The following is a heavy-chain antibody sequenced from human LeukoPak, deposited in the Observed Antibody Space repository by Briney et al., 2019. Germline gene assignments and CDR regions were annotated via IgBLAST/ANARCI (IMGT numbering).Heavy chain of an antibody. CDR1: GFTFSSYW. CDR3: ATISSSPSFDY. V-gene: IGHV3-74*01. Sequence: RGSLRLSCAASGFTFSSYWMHWVRQAPGKGLVWVSRINSDGSSTSYADSVKGRFTISRDNAKNTLYLQMNSLRAEDTAVYYCATISSSPSFDYWGQGTLVTVSS. D-gene: IGHD6-6*01. CDR2: INSDGSST. J-gene: IGHJ4*02.